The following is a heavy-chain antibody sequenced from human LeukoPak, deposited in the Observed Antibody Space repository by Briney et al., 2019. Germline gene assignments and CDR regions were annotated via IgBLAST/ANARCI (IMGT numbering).Heavy chain of an antibody. CDR3: ARLYLPATRIDY. D-gene: IGHD5-24*01. V-gene: IGHV4-38-2*02. J-gene: IGHJ4*02. CDR1: GYSISSGDY. Sequence: PSGTLSLTCTVSGYSISSGDYWGWIRQPPGKGLEWSGSIYHSGRTYYNQSLKSRVTISVDTSKNQFSRKLTSVTATDTAVYFSARLYLPATRIDYWGQGTLVTVSS. CDR2: IYHSGRT.